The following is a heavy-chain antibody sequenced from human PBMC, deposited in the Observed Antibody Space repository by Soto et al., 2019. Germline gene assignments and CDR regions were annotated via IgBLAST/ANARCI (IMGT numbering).Heavy chain of an antibody. CDR1: GFTFSSYW. D-gene: IGHD3-10*01. V-gene: IGHV3-7*05. J-gene: IGHJ4*02. Sequence: EVQLVESGGGLVQPGGSLRLSCAASGFTFSSYWMSWVRQAPGKGLEWVANIKQDGSEKYYVDSVKGRFTISRDNAKNSLYLQMNSLRAEDTAVYYCASGSTMVRGVIGGNYYSDYWGQGTLVTVSS. CDR2: IKQDGSEK. CDR3: ASGSTMVRGVIGGNYYSDY.